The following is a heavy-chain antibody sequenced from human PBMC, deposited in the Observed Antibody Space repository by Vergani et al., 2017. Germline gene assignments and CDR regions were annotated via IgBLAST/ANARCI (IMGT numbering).Heavy chain of an antibody. CDR2: ISSSGNYV. CDR1: GFTFGSYS. Sequence: EENLVESGGGLVKPGGSLRLSCVASGFTFGSYSVNWVRQAPGSGLEWVTSISSSGNYVYYTASVKGRFSISRDNAKSLLSLQMNSLRADDTAVYYCARDQGSGTIRHHYGMDVWGKGTTVTVSS. J-gene: IGHJ6*04. CDR3: ARDQGSGTIRHHYGMDV. V-gene: IGHV3-21*06. D-gene: IGHD3-10*01.